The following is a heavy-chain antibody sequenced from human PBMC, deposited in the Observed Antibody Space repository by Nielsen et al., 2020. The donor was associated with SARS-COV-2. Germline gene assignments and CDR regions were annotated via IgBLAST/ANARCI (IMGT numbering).Heavy chain of an antibody. V-gene: IGHV1-69*05. CDR2: IIPIFGTA. Sequence: SVKVSCKASGGTFSSYAISWVRQAPGQGLEWMGGIIPIFGTANYAQKLQGRVTMTTDTSTSTAYMELRSLRSDDTAVYYCAREGGIAAHNWFDPWGQGTLVTVSS. CDR1: GGTFSSYA. CDR3: AREGGIAAHNWFDP. J-gene: IGHJ5*02. D-gene: IGHD6-13*01.